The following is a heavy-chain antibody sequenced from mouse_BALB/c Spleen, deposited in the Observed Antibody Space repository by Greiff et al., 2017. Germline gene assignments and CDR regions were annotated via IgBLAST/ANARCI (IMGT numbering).Heavy chain of an antibody. D-gene: IGHD1-1*01. J-gene: IGHJ4*01. V-gene: IGHV14-3*02. CDR3: ASPDYYGSGGAMDY. CDR1: GFNIKDTY. Sequence: VQLKESGAELVKPGASVKLSCTASGFNIKDTYMHWVKQRPEQGLEWIGRIDPANGNTKYDPKFQGKATITADTSSNTAYLKLSSQTSEDTAVSYGASPDYYGSGGAMDYWGQGTSVTVSS. CDR2: IDPANGNT.